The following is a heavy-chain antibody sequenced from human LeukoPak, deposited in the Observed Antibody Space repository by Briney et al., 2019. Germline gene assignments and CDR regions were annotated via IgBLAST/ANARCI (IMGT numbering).Heavy chain of an antibody. CDR2: KSYDGSNK. V-gene: IGHV3-30*03. D-gene: IGHD1-26*01. Sequence: GGSLRLSCAASGFTFSSYGMHWVRQAPGKGLEWVAVKSYDGSNKYYADSVKGRFTISRDNSKNTLYLQMNSLRAEDTAVYYCAREYSRSYYGVSAFDIWGQGTMVSVSS. J-gene: IGHJ3*02. CDR3: AREYSRSYYGVSAFDI. CDR1: GFTFSSYG.